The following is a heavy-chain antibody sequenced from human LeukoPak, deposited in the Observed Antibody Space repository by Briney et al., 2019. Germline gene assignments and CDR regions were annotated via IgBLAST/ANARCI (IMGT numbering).Heavy chain of an antibody. J-gene: IGHJ4*02. CDR1: GYTFTSYG. CDR3: ARDPPYISYYYDSSGYYGYFDY. V-gene: IGHV1-18*01. D-gene: IGHD3-22*01. CDR2: ISAYNGNT. Sequence: GASVKVSCTASGYTFTSYGISWVRQAPGQGLEWLGWISAYNGNTNYAQKLQGRVTMTTDTSTSTAYMELRSLRSDDTAVYYCARDPPYISYYYDSSGYYGYFDYWGQGTLVTVSS.